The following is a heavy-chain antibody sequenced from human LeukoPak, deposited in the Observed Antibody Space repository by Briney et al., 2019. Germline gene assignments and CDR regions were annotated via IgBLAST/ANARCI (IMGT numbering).Heavy chain of an antibody. CDR1: GFTFSNHA. Sequence: GGSLRLSCAASGFTFSNHAMSWVRQAPGKGLEWVANIDPDGSEKQYGDSVKGRFTTSRDNAKNSLYLQMNSLRAEDTAIYYCARIYYFGDNNWRYFDHWAQGTLVTVSS. CDR2: IDPDGSEK. CDR3: ARIYYFGDNNWRYFDH. D-gene: IGHD3-10*01. J-gene: IGHJ4*02. V-gene: IGHV3-7*01.